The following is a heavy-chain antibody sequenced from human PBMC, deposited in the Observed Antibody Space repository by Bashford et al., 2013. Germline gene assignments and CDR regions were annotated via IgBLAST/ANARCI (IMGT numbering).Heavy chain of an antibody. Sequence: VRQAPGKGLEWVAVISYDGSNKYYADSVKGRFTISRDNSKNTLYLQMNSLRAEDTAVYYCARETSGSYLYYFDYWGQGTLVTVSS. J-gene: IGHJ4*02. V-gene: IGHV3-30-3*01. CDR3: ARETSGSYLYYFDY. CDR2: ISYDGSNK. D-gene: IGHD1-26*01.